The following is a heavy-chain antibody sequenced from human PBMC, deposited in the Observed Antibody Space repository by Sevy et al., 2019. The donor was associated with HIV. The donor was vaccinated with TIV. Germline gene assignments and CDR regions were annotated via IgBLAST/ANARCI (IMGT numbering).Heavy chain of an antibody. V-gene: IGHV3-7*01. Sequence: GGSLRLSCAASGFTFSTYWMNWVRQAPGKGLEWVANIKQEGSGKNYVDSVKGRFSISRDNARNSLFLELNSLKVEATAVYYCATDLFSSSSSDVFDIWGQGTMVTVSS. CDR3: ATDLFSSSSSDVFDI. J-gene: IGHJ3*02. D-gene: IGHD6-6*01. CDR1: GFTFSTYW. CDR2: IKQEGSGK.